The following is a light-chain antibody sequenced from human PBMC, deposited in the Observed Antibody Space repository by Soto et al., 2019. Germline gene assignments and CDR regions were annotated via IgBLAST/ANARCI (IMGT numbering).Light chain of an antibody. CDR1: QSVNSNY. V-gene: IGKV3-20*01. J-gene: IGKJ1*01. CDR3: QQYGGSPQT. Sequence: EIVLTQSPGTLSLSPGERASLSCSASQSVNSNYLAWYQQKPGQAPRLLIYDASSRAPGIPDRFGGSGSGTDFTLTISRLEPEDFAMYYCQQYGGSPQTFGRGTKVDIK. CDR2: DAS.